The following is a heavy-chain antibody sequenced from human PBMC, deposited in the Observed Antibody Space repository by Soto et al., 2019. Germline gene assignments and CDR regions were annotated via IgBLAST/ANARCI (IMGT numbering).Heavy chain of an antibody. CDR3: ARDHTIFGVVTKHNWFDP. J-gene: IGHJ5*02. CDR2: ISAYNGNT. CDR1: GYPFTSYG. Sequence: ASGKVPCKASGYPFTSYGFSWVRQAPGQGLEWMGWISAYNGNTNYAQKLQGRVTMTTDTSTSTAYMELRSLRSDDTAVYYCARDHTIFGVVTKHNWFDPWGQGTLVTVSS. D-gene: IGHD3-3*01. V-gene: IGHV1-18*01.